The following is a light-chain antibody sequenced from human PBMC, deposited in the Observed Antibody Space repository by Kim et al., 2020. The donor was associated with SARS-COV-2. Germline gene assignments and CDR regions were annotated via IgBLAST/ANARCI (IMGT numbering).Light chain of an antibody. CDR2: EDT. CDR1: ALPTQY. CDR3: QSSDSSDTFWV. V-gene: IGLV3-25*03. Sequence: PGQTARITCSVDALPTQYAYWFQQKPGQAPVLVIYEDTERPSGIPERFSGSTSGTIVTLTISGVQAEDEADYYCQSSDSSDTFWVFGGGTQLTVL. J-gene: IGLJ3*02.